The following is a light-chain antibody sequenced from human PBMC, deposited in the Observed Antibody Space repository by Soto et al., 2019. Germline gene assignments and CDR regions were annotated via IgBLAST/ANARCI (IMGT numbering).Light chain of an antibody. J-gene: IGKJ5*01. CDR1: QSVSSN. Sequence: EIVMTQSPATLSVSPGDRATLSCRASQSVSSNLAWYQQRPGQAPRLLIYDASHRAAGIPARFSGSGFGTDFTLTIGSLEPEDAAVYYCQQRSNWPPITFGQGTRLEIK. CDR3: QQRSNWPPIT. V-gene: IGKV3-11*01. CDR2: DAS.